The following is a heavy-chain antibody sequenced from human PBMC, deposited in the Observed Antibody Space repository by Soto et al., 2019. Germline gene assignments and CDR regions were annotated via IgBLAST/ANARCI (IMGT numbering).Heavy chain of an antibody. Sequence: GGSLRLSCAASGFTFSSYGMHWVRQAPGKGLEWVAVIWYDGSNKYYADSVKGRFTISRDNSKNTLYFQMGSLRAEDMAVFYCVRLGGYCSGGSCSDYMDVWGKGTTVTVSS. CDR2: IWYDGSNK. J-gene: IGHJ6*03. V-gene: IGHV3-33*01. CDR1: GFTFSSYG. CDR3: VRLGGYCSGGSCSDYMDV. D-gene: IGHD2-15*01.